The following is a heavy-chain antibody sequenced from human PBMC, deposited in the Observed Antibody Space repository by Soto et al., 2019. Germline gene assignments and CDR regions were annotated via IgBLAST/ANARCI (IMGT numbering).Heavy chain of an antibody. Sequence: SETLSLTCTVSGGSISSYYWSWIRQPPGKGLEWIGYIYYSGSTNYNPSLKSRVTISVDTSKNQFSLKLSSVTAADTAVYYCARDYMTTRLGIYYYYYYGMDVWGQGTTVTVSS. CDR3: ARDYMTTRLGIYYYYYYGMDV. V-gene: IGHV4-59*01. CDR2: IYYSGST. D-gene: IGHD4-17*01. CDR1: GGSISSYY. J-gene: IGHJ6*02.